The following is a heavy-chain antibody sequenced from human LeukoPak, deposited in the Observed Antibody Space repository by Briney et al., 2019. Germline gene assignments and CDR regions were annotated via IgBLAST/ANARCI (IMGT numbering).Heavy chain of an antibody. Sequence: GESLKISCKGSGYSFTSYWIGWVRQMPGKGLEWMGIIYPGDSDTRYIPSFQRQVTISADKSISTPYLQWSSLKASDTAMYYCARSERFLEWLMFDYWGQGTLVTVSS. CDR3: ARSERFLEWLMFDY. V-gene: IGHV5-51*01. CDR1: GYSFTSYW. D-gene: IGHD3-3*01. CDR2: IYPGDSDT. J-gene: IGHJ4*02.